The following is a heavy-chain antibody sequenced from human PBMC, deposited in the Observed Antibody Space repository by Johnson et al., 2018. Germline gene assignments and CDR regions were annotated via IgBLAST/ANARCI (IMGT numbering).Heavy chain of an antibody. CDR3: PKRGGVWGVVFVWAMCV. CDR2: ISYDGRTE. V-gene: IGHV3-30*18. D-gene: IGHD2-2*01. Sequence: QVQLVQSGGGVVQPGRSLRLSCAASGMSFSTYGMYWVRQAPGKGLDWVALISYDGRTEYYADSVKGRFTIYRDTSKNTLYLEMNSLKPEDTAVYYCPKRGGVWGVVFVWAMCVCGQGTTVTVS. J-gene: IGHJ6*02. CDR1: GMSFSTYG.